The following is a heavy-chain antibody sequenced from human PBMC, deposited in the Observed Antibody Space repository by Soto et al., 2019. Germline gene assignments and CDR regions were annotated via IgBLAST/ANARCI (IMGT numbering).Heavy chain of an antibody. Sequence: GGSLRLSCVASGFTFSSYTVSWVRQAPGEGLEWVSTISASGSSTYYADSVKGRFTISRDNSKNTLFLQVNSLRAEDTAVYYCAKDQGSVGSSFDYWGQGTLVTVS. CDR2: ISASGSST. V-gene: IGHV3-23*01. CDR3: AKDQGSVGSSFDY. D-gene: IGHD6-13*01. J-gene: IGHJ4*02. CDR1: GFTFSSYT.